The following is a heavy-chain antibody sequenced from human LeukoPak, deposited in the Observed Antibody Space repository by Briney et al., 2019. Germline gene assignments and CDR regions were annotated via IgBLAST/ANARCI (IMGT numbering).Heavy chain of an antibody. CDR3: ARAHDSSGYYSFYFDY. CDR1: GGTFSSYA. Sequence: GASVKVSCKASGGTFSSYAISWVRQAPGQGLEWMGGITPIFGTANYAQKFQGRVTITADESTSTAYMELSSLRSEDTAVYYCARAHDSSGYYSFYFDYWGQGTLVTVSS. D-gene: IGHD3-22*01. V-gene: IGHV1-69*01. CDR2: ITPIFGTA. J-gene: IGHJ4*02.